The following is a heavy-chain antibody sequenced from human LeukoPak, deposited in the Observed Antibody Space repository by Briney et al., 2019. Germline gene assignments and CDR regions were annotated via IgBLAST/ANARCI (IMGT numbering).Heavy chain of an antibody. V-gene: IGHV4-39*01. Sequence: SETLSLTCTVSGGSISSSSYYWGWIRQPPGKGLEWIGSIYYSGSTYYNPSLKSRVTISVDTSKNQFSLKLSSATAADTAVYYCARHPLYYYDSSGYSGIDYWGQGTLVTVSS. CDR3: ARHPLYYYDSSGYSGIDY. D-gene: IGHD3-22*01. CDR1: GGSISSSSYY. CDR2: IYYSGST. J-gene: IGHJ4*02.